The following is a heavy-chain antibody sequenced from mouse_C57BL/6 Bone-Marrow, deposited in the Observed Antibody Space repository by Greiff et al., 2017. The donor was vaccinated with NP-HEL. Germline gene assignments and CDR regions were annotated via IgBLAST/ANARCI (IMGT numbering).Heavy chain of an antibody. Sequence: QVQLQQSGAELVKPGASVKISCKASGYTFTDYYINWVKQRPGQGLEWIGKIDPGSGSTYYNEKFKGKATLTADKSSSTASMQLSSLTSEDSAVYFCARVWGGSSYAFDYWGQGTLVTVSA. J-gene: IGHJ3*01. V-gene: IGHV1-77*01. CDR3: ARVWGGSSYAFDY. CDR1: GYTFTDYY. D-gene: IGHD1-1*01. CDR2: IDPGSGST.